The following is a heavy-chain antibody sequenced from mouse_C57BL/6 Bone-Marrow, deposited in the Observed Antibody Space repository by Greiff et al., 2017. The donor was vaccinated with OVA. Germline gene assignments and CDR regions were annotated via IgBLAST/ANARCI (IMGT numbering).Heavy chain of an antibody. V-gene: IGHV1-75*01. J-gene: IGHJ2*01. D-gene: IGHD1-1*01. Sequence: QVQLQQSGPELVKPGASVKISCKASGYTFTDYYINWVKQRPGQGLEWIGWIFPGSGSTYYNEKFKGKATLTVDKSSSTAYMLLSSLTSEDSAVYFCARGVYYYGSSYLYYLDYWGQGTTLTVSS. CDR3: ARGVYYYGSSYLYYLDY. CDR2: IFPGSGST. CDR1: GYTFTDYY.